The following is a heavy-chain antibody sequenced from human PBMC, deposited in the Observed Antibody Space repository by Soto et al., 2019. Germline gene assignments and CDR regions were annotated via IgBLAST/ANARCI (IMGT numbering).Heavy chain of an antibody. CDR3: ARDPDGDYGFDY. CDR2: ISVKKGNT. CDR1: GYTFTTYG. J-gene: IGHJ4*02. Sequence: SVKVSCKADGYTFTTYGGSWVRQAPGQGLEWMAWISVKKGNTNYAQKFRDRVTLTTDTSTNTAYMELRSLRSDDTALYYCARDPDGDYGFDYWGQGTLVTVSS. V-gene: IGHV1-18*01. D-gene: IGHD4-17*01.